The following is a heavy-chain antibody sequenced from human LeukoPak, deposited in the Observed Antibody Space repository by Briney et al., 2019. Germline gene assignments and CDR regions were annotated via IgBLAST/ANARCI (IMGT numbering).Heavy chain of an antibody. CDR3: AREHVWTTYDFDY. Sequence: GGSLRLSCAASGFTFSSYSMNWVRQAPGKGLEWVSSISSSSSYMYYADSVKGRFTISRDNAKNSLYLQMNSLRAEDTAVYYCAREHVWTTYDFDYWGQGTLVTVSS. D-gene: IGHD2-8*01. CDR2: ISSSSSYM. CDR1: GFTFSSYS. J-gene: IGHJ4*02. V-gene: IGHV3-21*01.